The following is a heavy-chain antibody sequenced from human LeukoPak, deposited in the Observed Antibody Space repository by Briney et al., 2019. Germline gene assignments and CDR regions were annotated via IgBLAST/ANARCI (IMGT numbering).Heavy chain of an antibody. CDR1: GFTFSSYW. CDR3: VGDSSGYYPTFDY. D-gene: IGHD3-22*01. J-gene: IGHJ4*02. CDR2: MKEDGSEK. V-gene: IGHV3-7*01. Sequence: GGSLRLSCAASGFTFSSYWMSWVRQAPGKGLEWVAIMKEDGSEKYNVDSVKGRFTISRDNAKNSLFLQMNSLRAEDTAVYYCVGDSSGYYPTFDYWGQGTLVAVSS.